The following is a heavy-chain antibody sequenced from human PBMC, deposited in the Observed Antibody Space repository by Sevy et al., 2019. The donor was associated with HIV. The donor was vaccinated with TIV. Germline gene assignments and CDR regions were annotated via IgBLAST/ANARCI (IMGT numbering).Heavy chain of an antibody. J-gene: IGHJ4*02. CDR2: FVPEDGEI. D-gene: IGHD2-2*01. V-gene: IGHV1-24*01. Sequence: ASVKVSCKVPGYTLSEVSMHWVRQAPGKGLEWMGGFVPEDGEIVYAQKLQGRVTVAEDKLTDTAYLEVTNLRSEDTATYFCVIGDTPRLTGSGTRLKDQSLNYFHFWGQGTLVTVSS. CDR3: VIGDTPRLTGSGTRLKDQSLNYFHF. CDR1: GYTLSEVS.